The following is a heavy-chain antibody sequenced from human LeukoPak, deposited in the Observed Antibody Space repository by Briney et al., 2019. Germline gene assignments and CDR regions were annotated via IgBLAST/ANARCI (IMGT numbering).Heavy chain of an antibody. V-gene: IGHV3-23*01. CDR2: ISASGGAT. D-gene: IGHD3-10*01. CDR3: ARDGDTMVRGVRLGYYMDV. Sequence: QAGGSLRLSCAASGFTFSSYAMSWVRQAPGKGLEWVSGISASGGATYSAESVRGRFTISRDNSKNTLYLQMNSLRAEDTAVYYCARDGDTMVRGVRLGYYMDVWGKGTTVTVSS. CDR1: GFTFSSYA. J-gene: IGHJ6*03.